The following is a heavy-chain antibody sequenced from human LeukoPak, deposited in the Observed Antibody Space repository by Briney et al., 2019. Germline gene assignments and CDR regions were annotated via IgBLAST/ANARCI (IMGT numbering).Heavy chain of an antibody. CDR1: GVSISSHY. J-gene: IGHJ4*02. V-gene: IGHV4-59*11. CDR2: LFDSVNT. D-gene: IGHD5-18*01. CDR3: ATNRGTIFGYFDF. Sequence: SETLCLTCTVSGVSISSHYWSWIRQPPGKGLEWIAYLFDSVNTKDNPSLQSRLTLSADTSKNQFSLRLSSVTAADTAVYYCATNRGTIFGYFDFWGQGIKVTVSS.